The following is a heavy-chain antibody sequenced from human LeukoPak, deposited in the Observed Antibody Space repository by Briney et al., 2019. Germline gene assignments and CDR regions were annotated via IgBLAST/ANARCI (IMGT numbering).Heavy chain of an antibody. Sequence: GGSLRLSCAASGFTVSSNYMSWVRQAPGKGLEWVSVIYSGGSTYYADSVKGRFTISRDNSKNTLYLQMNSLRAEDTAVYYCARVLLGYCSGGSCYGDYWGQGTLVTVSS. V-gene: IGHV3-66*01. CDR3: ARVLLGYCSGGSCYGDY. J-gene: IGHJ4*02. CDR1: GFTVSSNY. D-gene: IGHD2-15*01. CDR2: IYSGGST.